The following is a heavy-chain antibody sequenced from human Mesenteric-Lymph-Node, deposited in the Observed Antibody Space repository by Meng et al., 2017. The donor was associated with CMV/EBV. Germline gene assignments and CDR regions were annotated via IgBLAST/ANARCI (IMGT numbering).Heavy chain of an antibody. Sequence: ADSGFTCSSYWMHWVRQAPGKGLVWVSRINSDGSSTSYADSVKGRFTISRDNAKNTLYLQMNSLRAEDTAVYYCARDVHSSGYDFDYWGQGTLVTVSS. CDR1: GFTCSSYW. CDR2: INSDGSST. V-gene: IGHV3-74*01. CDR3: ARDVHSSGYDFDY. J-gene: IGHJ4*02. D-gene: IGHD5-12*01.